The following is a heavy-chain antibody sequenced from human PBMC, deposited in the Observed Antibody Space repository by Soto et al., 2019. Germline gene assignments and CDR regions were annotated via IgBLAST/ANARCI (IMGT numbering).Heavy chain of an antibody. CDR1: GLTFSSYW. CDR3: ARVCRKFVGSCYPNYGMAV. V-gene: IGHV3-74*01. Sequence: PGGSLRLSCAASGLTFSSYWMHWVRQAPGKGLVWVSRINSDGSSTSYADSVKGRFTISRDNAKNTLYLQMNSLRAEDTAVYYCARVCRKFVGSCYPNYGMAVWGQGTTVTVSS. CDR2: INSDGSST. J-gene: IGHJ6*02. D-gene: IGHD2-15*01.